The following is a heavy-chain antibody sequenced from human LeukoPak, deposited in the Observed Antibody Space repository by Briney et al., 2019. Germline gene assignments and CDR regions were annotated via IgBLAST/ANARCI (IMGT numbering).Heavy chain of an antibody. J-gene: IGHJ6*03. CDR3: ARIMVYYYDSSGYYYFSYTYYMDV. Sequence: SETLSLTCTVSGGSISSYYWGWIRQPPGKGLEWIGSIYHSGSTYYNPSLKSRVTISVDTSKNQFSLKLSSVTAADTAVYYCARIMVYYYDSSGYYYFSYTYYMDVWGKGTTVTVSS. CDR2: IYHSGST. CDR1: GGSISSYY. V-gene: IGHV4-38-2*02. D-gene: IGHD3-22*01.